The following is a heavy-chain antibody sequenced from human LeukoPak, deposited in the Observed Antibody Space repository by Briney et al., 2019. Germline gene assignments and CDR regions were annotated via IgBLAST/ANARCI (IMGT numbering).Heavy chain of an antibody. CDR1: GGSISNYY. J-gene: IGHJ4*02. CDR2: IYYSGST. D-gene: IGHD2-2*01. CDR3: ARERTIPATIGTFDY. V-gene: IGHV4-59*01. Sequence: PSETLSLTCTVSGGSISNYYWSWIRQPPGRGLEWIGYIYYSGSTNYNPSLKSRVTISVDTSKNQFSLNLSSVTAADTAVYYCARERTIPATIGTFDYWGQGTLVTVSS.